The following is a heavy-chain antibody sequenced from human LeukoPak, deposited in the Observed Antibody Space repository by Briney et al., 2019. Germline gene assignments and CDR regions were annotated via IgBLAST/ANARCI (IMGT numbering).Heavy chain of an antibody. Sequence: PGGSLRLSYAASGFTFSSYSMNWVRQAPGKGLEWVSAISGSGGSTYYADSVKGRFTISRDNSKNTLYLQMNSLRAEDTAVYYCAKPRIRLGELSFYFDYWGQGTLVSVSS. CDR2: ISGSGGST. CDR3: AKPRIRLGELSFYFDY. J-gene: IGHJ4*02. CDR1: GFTFSSYS. V-gene: IGHV3-23*01. D-gene: IGHD3-16*02.